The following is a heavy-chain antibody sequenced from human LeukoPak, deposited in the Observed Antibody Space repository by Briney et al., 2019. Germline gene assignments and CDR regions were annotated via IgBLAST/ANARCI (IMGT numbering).Heavy chain of an antibody. CDR3: AKDSLTFWFDP. D-gene: IGHD2/OR15-2a*01. CDR2: ISGSGGST. J-gene: IGHJ5*02. CDR1: GFTFSSYG. Sequence: GGSLRLSCAASGFTFSSYGMHWVRQAPGKGLEWVSAISGSGGSTYYADSVKGRFTISRDNSKNTLYLQMNSLRAKDTAVYYCAKDSLTFWFDPWGQGTLVTVSS. V-gene: IGHV3-23*01.